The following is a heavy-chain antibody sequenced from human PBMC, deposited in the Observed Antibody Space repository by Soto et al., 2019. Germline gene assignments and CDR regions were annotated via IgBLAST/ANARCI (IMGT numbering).Heavy chain of an antibody. Sequence: ASVKVSCKASGYTFTSYYMHWVRQAPGQGLEWMGIINPSGGSTSYAQKFQGRVTMTRDTSTSTVYMELSSLRSEDTAVYYCARPSTAWELQSFSDAFDIWGQGTMVT. J-gene: IGHJ3*02. CDR2: INPSGGST. D-gene: IGHD1-26*01. CDR3: ARPSTAWELQSFSDAFDI. V-gene: IGHV1-46*03. CDR1: GYTFTSYY.